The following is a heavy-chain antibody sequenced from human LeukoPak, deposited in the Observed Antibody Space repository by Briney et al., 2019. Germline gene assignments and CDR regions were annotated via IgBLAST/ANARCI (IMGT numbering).Heavy chain of an antibody. CDR1: GFTVSSNY. CDR3: ARQSGSYYLVPYHGYYFDY. CDR2: IYSGGST. V-gene: IGHV3-53*01. D-gene: IGHD1-26*01. J-gene: IGHJ4*02. Sequence: PGGSLRLSCAASGFTVSSNYMSWARHAPGKGLEWVSVIYSGGSTYYADSVKGRFTISRDNSKNTLYLQMNSPRAEDTAVYYCARQSGSYYLVPYHGYYFDYWGQGTLVTVSS.